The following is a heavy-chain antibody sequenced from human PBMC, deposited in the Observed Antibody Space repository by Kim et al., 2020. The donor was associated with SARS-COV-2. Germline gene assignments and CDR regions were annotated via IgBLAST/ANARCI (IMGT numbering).Heavy chain of an antibody. J-gene: IGHJ4*02. CDR2: ICNDASST. D-gene: IGHD4-17*01. CDR3: GRIDYPEDS. V-gene: IGHV3-74*01. Sequence: GGSLRLSCAASGFTFSTYCFHWVRQAPGSGLVWVSRICNDASSTNYADSVQGRFTISRDNAKNTVYLQMNSLRADDTAVYYCGRIDYPEDSWGQGTLVTVSS. CDR1: GFTFSTYC.